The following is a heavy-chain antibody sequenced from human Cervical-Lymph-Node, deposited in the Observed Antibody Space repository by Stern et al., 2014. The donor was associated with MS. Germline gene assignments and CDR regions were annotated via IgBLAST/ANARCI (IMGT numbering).Heavy chain of an antibody. CDR2: DSAYNDNT. CDR1: GFTFTSYG. D-gene: IGHD2-15*01. V-gene: IGHV1-18*01. Sequence: VQMVESGAEVKKPGASVKVSCTASGFTFTSYGISWVRQAPGQGLEWMGWDSAYNDNTNYAQKLQGRVTMTTDTSTSTADMELRSLRSDDTAVYYCARGLLGSENAFDIWGQGTMVTVSS. CDR3: ARGLLGSENAFDI. J-gene: IGHJ3*02.